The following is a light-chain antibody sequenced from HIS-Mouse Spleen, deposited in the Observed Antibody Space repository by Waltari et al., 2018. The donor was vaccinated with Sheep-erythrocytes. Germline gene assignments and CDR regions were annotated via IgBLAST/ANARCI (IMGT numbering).Light chain of an antibody. CDR1: QSISSY. J-gene: IGKJ3*01. CDR3: QQSYSTPQFT. CDR2: AAS. Sequence: DIQMTQSPSSLSASVGDSVTITCRASQSISSYLNWYQQKPGKAPKLLIYAASSLQSGVPSRFSGSVSGTDFTLTISRLQPEDFATYYCQQSYSTPQFTFGPGTKVDI. V-gene: IGKV1-39*01.